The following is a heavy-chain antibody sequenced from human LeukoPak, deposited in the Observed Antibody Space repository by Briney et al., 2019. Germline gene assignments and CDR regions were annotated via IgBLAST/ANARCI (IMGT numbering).Heavy chain of an antibody. V-gene: IGHV4-59*01. CDR2: IYYSGST. Sequence: SETLSLTCAVYGGSFSGYYWSWIWQPPGKGLEWIGYIYYSGSTNYNPSLKSRVTISVDTSKNQFSLKLSSVTAADTAVYYCAREGCSSTSCHPYYYYYGMDVWGQGTTVTVSS. J-gene: IGHJ6*02. CDR3: AREGCSSTSCHPYYYYYGMDV. D-gene: IGHD2-2*01. CDR1: GGSFSGYY.